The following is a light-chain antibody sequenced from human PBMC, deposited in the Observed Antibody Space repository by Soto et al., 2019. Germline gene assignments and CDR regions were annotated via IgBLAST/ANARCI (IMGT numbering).Light chain of an antibody. V-gene: IGLV7-46*01. Sequence: QAVVTQEPSLTVSPGGTVTLTCGSSTGAVTSGHYPYWFQQKPGQAPRTLIYDANNKHSWTPARFSGSLLGGQAALTLSGAQPEDEGDYYCSLSYGDTRVFGGGTKLTVL. J-gene: IGLJ2*01. CDR2: DAN. CDR3: SLSYGDTRV. CDR1: TGAVTSGHY.